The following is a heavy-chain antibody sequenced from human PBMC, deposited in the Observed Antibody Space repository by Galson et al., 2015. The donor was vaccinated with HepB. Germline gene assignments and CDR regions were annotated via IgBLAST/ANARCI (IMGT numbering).Heavy chain of an antibody. D-gene: IGHD5-18*01. Sequence: SETLSLTCAVYGGSFSGYYWSWIRQPPGKGLEWIGEINHSGSTNYNPSLKSRVTISVDTSKNQFSLKLSSVTAADTAVYYRARRGIQLWRYYYYYMDVWGKGTTVTVSS. CDR3: ARRGIQLWRYYYYYMDV. J-gene: IGHJ6*03. V-gene: IGHV4-34*01. CDR1: GGSFSGYY. CDR2: INHSGST.